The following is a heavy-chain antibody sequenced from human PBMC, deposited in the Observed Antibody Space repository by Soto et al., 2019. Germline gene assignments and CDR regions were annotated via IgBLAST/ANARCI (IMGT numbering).Heavy chain of an antibody. CDR2: ISADGGNT. Sequence: GGSLRLSCAASGFAFSTYGLHWARQAPGKGLEWVAVISADGGNTYYADSVKGRFTISRDNAKNTLYLQMNSLRAEDTAVYYCARAVRSGSYPYYYYGMDVWGQGTTVTVSS. CDR3: ARAVRSGSYPYYYYGMDV. CDR1: GFAFSTYG. D-gene: IGHD3-10*01. V-gene: IGHV3-30*03. J-gene: IGHJ6*02.